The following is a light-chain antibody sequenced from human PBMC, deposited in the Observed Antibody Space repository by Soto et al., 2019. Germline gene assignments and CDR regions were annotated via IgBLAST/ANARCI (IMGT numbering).Light chain of an antibody. CDR2: TGS. CDR1: QAIDSW. CDR3: LQHNSYPLLT. V-gene: IGKV1-12*01. J-gene: IGKJ4*01. Sequence: DIQMTQSPSSVSASVGDRVTITCRASQAIDSWLAWYQQKPGEAPKLLIFTGSLLHSGVPPRFSGSGSGTDFTLTISSLQPEDFATYYCLQHNSYPLLTFGGGTKVDIK.